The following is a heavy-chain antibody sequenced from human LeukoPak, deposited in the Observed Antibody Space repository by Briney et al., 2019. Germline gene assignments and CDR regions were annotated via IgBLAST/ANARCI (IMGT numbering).Heavy chain of an antibody. CDR3: ARDLRFRKDF. CDR2: VKQDGSET. J-gene: IGHJ4*02. Sequence: GGSLRLSCAASGFIFSNYWMTWVRQAPGKGLEWVANVKQDGSETYYMDSLRGRFTISRDNAKNSLYLQMNSLRAEDTAVYYCARDLRFRKDFWGQGTLVTVSS. D-gene: IGHD3-10*01. V-gene: IGHV3-7*01. CDR1: GFIFSNYW.